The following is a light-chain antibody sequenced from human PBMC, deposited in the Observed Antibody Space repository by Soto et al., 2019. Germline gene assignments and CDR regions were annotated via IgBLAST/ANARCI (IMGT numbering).Light chain of an antibody. CDR1: QSVSNNY. V-gene: IGKV3-20*01. CDR3: QQYGSSGT. J-gene: IGKJ1*01. Sequence: EIVLTQSPGTLSLSPGERATLSCRASQSVSNNYLAWYQHNPGQAPRLLIYGASNRATGIPDRFSGSGSGTDFPLTISRLAPEDFAVYYCQQYGSSGTFGQGTKVDIK. CDR2: GAS.